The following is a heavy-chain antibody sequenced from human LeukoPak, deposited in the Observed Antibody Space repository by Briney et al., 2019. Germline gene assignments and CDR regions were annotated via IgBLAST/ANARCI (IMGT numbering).Heavy chain of an antibody. CDR1: VYSISSGYY. J-gene: IGHJ4*02. CDR2: MSHSGST. CDR3: ARAGHYDFWSGYFATPPDY. D-gene: IGHD3-3*01. V-gene: IGHV4-38-2*02. Sequence: SETLSLTCTVSVYSISSGYYWGWIRQPPGKGLDWVGSMSHSGSTHYNPSLKSRVTVSLDTSKNQFSLKLSSVSAADTAVYYCARAGHYDFWSGYFATPPDYWGQGTLVTVSS.